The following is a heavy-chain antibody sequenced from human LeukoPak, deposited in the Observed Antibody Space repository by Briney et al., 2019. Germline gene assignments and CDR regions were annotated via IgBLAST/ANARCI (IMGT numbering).Heavy chain of an antibody. D-gene: IGHD2-2*02. V-gene: IGHV1-69*01. CDR2: IIPIFGTA. J-gene: IGHJ6*03. Sequence: SVKVSCKASGGTFSSYAISWVRQAPGQGLEWMGGIIPIFGTANYAQKFQGRVTITADESTSTAYMVLSSLRSEDTAVYYCATPRYTRPYYYYYMDVWGKGTTVTVSS. CDR3: ATPRYTRPYYYYYMDV. CDR1: GGTFSSYA.